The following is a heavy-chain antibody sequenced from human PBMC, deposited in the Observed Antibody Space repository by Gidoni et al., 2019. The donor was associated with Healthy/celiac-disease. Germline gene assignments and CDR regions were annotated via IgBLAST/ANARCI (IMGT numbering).Heavy chain of an antibody. CDR2: ISSSSSYI. CDR1: GFTFSSYS. J-gene: IGHJ5*02. V-gene: IGHV3-21*01. CDR3: ARDEEGTGWFDP. Sequence: VQLVASGGGLVKPGGALRLSCAASGFTFSSYSMNWVRQAPGKGLEWVSSISSSSSYIYYADSVKGRFTISRDNAKNSLYLQMNSLRAEDTAVYYCARDEEGTGWFDPWGQGTLVTVSS.